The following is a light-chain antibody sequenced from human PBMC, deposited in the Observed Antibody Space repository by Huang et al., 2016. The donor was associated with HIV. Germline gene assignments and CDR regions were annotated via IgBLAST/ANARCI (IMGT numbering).Light chain of an antibody. J-gene: IGKJ3*01. Sequence: EIVMTQSPATLSVSPGERVTLSCRASQSVSNNLAWYQHKLGQAPGLLVYSASTRATGIPARFSGSESGTDFTLTISSLQSEHFAVYYCQQYDTWPITFGPGTRVDSK. CDR3: QQYDTWPIT. V-gene: IGKV3-15*01. CDR1: QSVSNN. CDR2: SAS.